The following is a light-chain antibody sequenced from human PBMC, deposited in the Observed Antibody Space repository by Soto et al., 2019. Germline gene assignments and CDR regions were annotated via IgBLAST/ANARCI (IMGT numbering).Light chain of an antibody. CDR3: QKRGNRRPWT. CDR1: QSVGKY. J-gene: IGKJ1*01. CDR2: DAS. Sequence: EIVLTQSPGTLSLSPGERATLSCRASQSVGKYLVWYQQKPGQAPRLLIYDASSRATGIPARFSGSGSGTEFTLTISSVEAEDFAVYYCQKRGNRRPWTFGQGTKVDIK. V-gene: IGKV3-11*01.